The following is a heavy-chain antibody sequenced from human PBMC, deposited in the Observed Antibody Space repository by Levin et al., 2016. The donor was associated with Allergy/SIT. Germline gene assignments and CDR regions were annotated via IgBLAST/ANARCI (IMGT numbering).Heavy chain of an antibody. CDR2: INHSGST. CDR1: GGSFSGYY. J-gene: IGHJ4*02. CDR3: ARHSYDVWGSYRYTSHLSYFDY. V-gene: IGHV4-34*01. Sequence: SETLSLTCAVYGGSFSGYYWSWIRQPPGKGLEWIGEINHSGSTYYNPSLKSRVTISVDTSKNQFSLKLSSVTAADTAVYYCARHSYDVWGSYRYTSHLSYFDYWGQGTLVTVSS. D-gene: IGHD3-16*02.